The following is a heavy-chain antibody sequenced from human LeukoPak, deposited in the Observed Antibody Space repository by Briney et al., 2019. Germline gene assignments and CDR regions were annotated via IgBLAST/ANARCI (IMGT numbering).Heavy chain of an antibody. D-gene: IGHD6-13*01. V-gene: IGHV1-18*01. CDR2: ISAYNGNT. CDR1: GYTFTSYG. J-gene: IGHJ5*02. Sequence: ASVKVSCEASGYTFTSYGISWVRQAPGQGLEWMGWISAYNGNTNYAQKLQGRVTMTTDTSTSTAYMELRSLRSDDTAVYYCARVVAAADYNWFDPWGQGTLVTVSS. CDR3: ARVVAAADYNWFDP.